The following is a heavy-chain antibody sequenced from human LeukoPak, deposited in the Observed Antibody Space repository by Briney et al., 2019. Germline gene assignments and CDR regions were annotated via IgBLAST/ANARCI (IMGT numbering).Heavy chain of an antibody. J-gene: IGHJ4*02. D-gene: IGHD2-15*01. V-gene: IGHV3-20*04. CDR1: GFTFDDYG. Sequence: GGSLRLSCAASGFTFDDYGMSWVRQAPGKGLEWVSGINWNGGSTGYADSVKGRFTISRDNAKNSLYLQMNSLRAEDTALYYCARDSRAAGPWCSGGSCYFGLPGNWGQGTLVTVSS. CDR3: ARDSRAAGPWCSGGSCYFGLPGN. CDR2: INWNGGST.